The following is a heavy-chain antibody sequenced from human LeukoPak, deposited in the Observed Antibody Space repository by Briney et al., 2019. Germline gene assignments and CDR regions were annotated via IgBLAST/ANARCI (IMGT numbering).Heavy chain of an antibody. J-gene: IGHJ4*02. CDR3: ARGATLLWFGETLGGNFDY. V-gene: IGHV1-69*04. Sequence: ASVKVSCKASGGTFSSYAISWVRQAPGQGLEWMGRIIPILGIANYAQKFQGRVTITADKSTSTAYMELSSLRSEDTAVYYCARGATLLWFGETLGGNFDYWGQGTLVTVSS. CDR1: GGTFSSYA. D-gene: IGHD3-10*01. CDR2: IIPILGIA.